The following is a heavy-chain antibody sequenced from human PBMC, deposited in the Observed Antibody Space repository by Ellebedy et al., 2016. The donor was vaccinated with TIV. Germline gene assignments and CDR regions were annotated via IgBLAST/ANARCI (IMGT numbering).Heavy chain of an antibody. CDR2: ISSSSSYI. CDR1: GFTFSSYS. J-gene: IGHJ6*02. V-gene: IGHV3-21*01. CDR3: ARASITGTTRANYYYYYGMDV. D-gene: IGHD1-20*01. Sequence: PGGSLRLSCAPSGFTFSSYSMNWVRQAPGKGLEWVSSISSSSSYIYYADSVKGRFTISRDNAKNSLYLQMNSLRAEDTAVYYCARASITGTTRANYYYYYGMDVWGQGTTVTVSS.